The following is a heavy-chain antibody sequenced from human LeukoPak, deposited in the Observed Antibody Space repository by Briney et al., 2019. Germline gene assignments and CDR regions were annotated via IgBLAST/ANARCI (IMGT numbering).Heavy chain of an antibody. D-gene: IGHD1-26*01. CDR3: AKPSSGNYPPTGY. V-gene: IGHV3-30-3*02. Sequence: PGRSLRLSCAASGITFSNYAMHWVRQAPGKGLEWVGVISYDGTNIYYADSVKGRFAISRDNSKNTLYLQMNSLRAEDTAVYYCAKPSSGNYPPTGYWGQGTLVTVSS. J-gene: IGHJ4*02. CDR2: ISYDGTNI. CDR1: GITFSNYA.